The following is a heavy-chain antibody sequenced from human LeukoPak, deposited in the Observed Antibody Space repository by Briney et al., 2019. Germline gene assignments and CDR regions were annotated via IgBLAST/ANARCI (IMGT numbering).Heavy chain of an antibody. D-gene: IGHD3-22*01. CDR1: GFTVSNNY. V-gene: IGHV3-53*01. CDR2: IYSDGGT. J-gene: IGHJ4*02. CDR3: ARDSNGPAF. Sequence: PGGSLRLSCAVSGFTVSNNYMSWIRLAPGKGLEYVSVIYSDGGTFYSESVKGRFTISRDYSKNTLYLQMNSLRADDTAVYYCARDSNGPAFWGQGTLVTVSS.